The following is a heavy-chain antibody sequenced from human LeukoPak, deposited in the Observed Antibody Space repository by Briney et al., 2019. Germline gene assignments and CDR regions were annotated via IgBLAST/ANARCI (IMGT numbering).Heavy chain of an antibody. CDR2: ISSSSSYI. D-gene: IGHD5-12*01. Sequence: PGGSLSLSCAASGFTFSSYSMNWVRQAPGKGLEWVSSISSSSSYIYYADSVKGRFTISRDNAKNSLYLQMNSLRAEDTAVYYCASVSGVSGYPDYWGQGTLVTVSS. V-gene: IGHV3-21*01. CDR3: ASVSGVSGYPDY. CDR1: GFTFSSYS. J-gene: IGHJ4*02.